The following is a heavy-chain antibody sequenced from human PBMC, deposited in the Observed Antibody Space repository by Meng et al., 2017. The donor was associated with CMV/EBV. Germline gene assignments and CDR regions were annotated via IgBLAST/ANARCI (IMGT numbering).Heavy chain of an antibody. CDR2: INPNSGGT. CDR3: ARMVSSGYYYFDY. J-gene: IGHJ4*02. D-gene: IGHD6-19*01. V-gene: IGHV1-2*02. CDR1: GYTFIGYY. Sequence: ASVKVSCKASGYTFIGYYMHWVRQAPGQGLEWMGWINPNSGGTNHAQKFQGRVTMTRDTSISTAYMELSRLRSDDTAVYYCARMVSSGYYYFDYWGQGTLVTVSS.